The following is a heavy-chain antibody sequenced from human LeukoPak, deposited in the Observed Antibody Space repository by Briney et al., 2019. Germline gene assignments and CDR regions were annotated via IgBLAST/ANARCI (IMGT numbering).Heavy chain of an antibody. D-gene: IGHD1-26*01. CDR1: GFTFSIHW. CDR3: ATSGSYRFDY. CDR2: MKQDGSEK. Sequence: GGSLRLSCAASGFTFSIHWMSWVRQAPGKGLEWVANMKQDGSEKYYVDSVKGRFTVSRDNAKNSLYLQMNSLRVEDTAIYYCATSGSYRFDYWGQGTLVTVSS. J-gene: IGHJ4*02. V-gene: IGHV3-7*01.